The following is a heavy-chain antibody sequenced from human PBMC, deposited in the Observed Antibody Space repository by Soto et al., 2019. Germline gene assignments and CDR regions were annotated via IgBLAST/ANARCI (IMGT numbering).Heavy chain of an antibody. CDR1: GGTFSSYT. CDR2: IIPILGIA. D-gene: IGHD3-10*01. Sequence: QVQLVQSGAEVKKPGSSVKVSCKASGGTFSSYTISWVRQAPGQGLEWMGRIIPILGIANYAQKFQGRVTITADKSTSTAYMELSSLRSEDTAVYYCAGGYEFRGKAYYFDYWGQGTLVTVSS. CDR3: AGGYEFRGKAYYFDY. V-gene: IGHV1-69*02. J-gene: IGHJ4*02.